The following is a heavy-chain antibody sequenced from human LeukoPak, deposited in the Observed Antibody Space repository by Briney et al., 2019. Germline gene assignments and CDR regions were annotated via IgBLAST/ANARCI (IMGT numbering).Heavy chain of an antibody. CDR2: MKGDGTEK. CDR1: GFTFSNYW. J-gene: IGHJ3*02. Sequence: PGGSLRLSCVASGFTFSNYWMSWVRQAPGKGLEWVANMKGDGTEKYDLDSVKGRFIIFRDNTKNSLYLEMNSLRAEDTAVYFCARWEGDWGRGNAFDIWGQGAMVTVSS. V-gene: IGHV3-7*01. CDR3: ARWEGDWGRGNAFDI. D-gene: IGHD7-27*01.